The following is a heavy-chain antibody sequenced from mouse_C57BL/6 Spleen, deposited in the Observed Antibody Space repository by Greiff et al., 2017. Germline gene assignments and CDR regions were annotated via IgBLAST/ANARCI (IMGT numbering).Heavy chain of an antibody. CDR1: GFSLSTFGMG. CDR3: ARIGTGTNWYFDV. Sequence: QVTLKVSGPGILQPSQTLSLTCSFSGFSLSTFGMGVGRIRQPSGKGLEWLAHIWWDDDKYYNPALKSRLTISKDTSKNQVFLKSANVDTADTATYYCARIGTGTNWYFDVWGTGTTVTVSS. CDR2: IWWDDDK. D-gene: IGHD4-1*01. J-gene: IGHJ1*03. V-gene: IGHV8-8*01.